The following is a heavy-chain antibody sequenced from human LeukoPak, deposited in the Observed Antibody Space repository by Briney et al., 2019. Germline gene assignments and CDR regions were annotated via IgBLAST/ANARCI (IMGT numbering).Heavy chain of an antibody. CDR1: GYTFTSYD. CDR2: MNPNSGST. V-gene: IGHV1-8*01. CDR3: AREPRGYYGMDV. J-gene: IGHJ6*02. Sequence: ASVKVSCKASGYTFTSYDINWVRQATGQGVERMGWMNPNSGSTGYAQKFQGRVTMTRNTSISTAYMELSSLRSEDTAVYYCAREPRGYYGMDVWGQGTTVTVSS. D-gene: IGHD1-14*01.